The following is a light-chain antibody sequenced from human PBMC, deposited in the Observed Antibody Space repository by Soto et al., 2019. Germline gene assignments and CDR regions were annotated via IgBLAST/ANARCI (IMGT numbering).Light chain of an antibody. CDR2: DVN. CDR1: SSDVGGYNF. Sequence: QSVLTQPASVSGSPGQSITISCTGTSSDVGGYNFVSWYQQCPGKAPKVMIYDVNNRPSGVSNRFSGSKSGNTASLTISGLQAEDEGDYYCSSYTRNSTVVFGGGTKLTVL. CDR3: SSYTRNSTVV. V-gene: IGLV2-14*01. J-gene: IGLJ2*01.